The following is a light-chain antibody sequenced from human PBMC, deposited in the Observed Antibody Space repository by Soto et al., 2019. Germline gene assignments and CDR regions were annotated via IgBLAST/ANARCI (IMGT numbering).Light chain of an antibody. J-gene: IGKJ2*01. CDR2: GES. CDR3: QQYNNWPMYY. Sequence: EIVMTQSPATLSVSPGERATLSCRASQSVSSNLAWYQQKPGQAPRLLIYGESTRATGIPARFSGSGSGTEFTLTISSLQSEDFAVYYCQQYNNWPMYYFGQGTKLEIK. CDR1: QSVSSN. V-gene: IGKV3-15*01.